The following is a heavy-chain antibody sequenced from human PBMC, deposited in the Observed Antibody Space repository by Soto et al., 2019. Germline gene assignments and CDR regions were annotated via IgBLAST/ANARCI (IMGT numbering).Heavy chain of an antibody. CDR2: ISSSSSTI. V-gene: IGHV3-48*01. CDR3: ARDHPHNWNDALFDY. CDR1: GFTFSSYS. D-gene: IGHD1-20*01. Sequence: GGSLRLSCAASGFTFSSYSMNWVRQAPGKGLEWVSYISSSSSTIYYADSVKGRFTISRDNAKNSLYLQMNSLRAEDTAVYYCARDHPHNWNDALFDYWGQGTLVTVSS. J-gene: IGHJ4*02.